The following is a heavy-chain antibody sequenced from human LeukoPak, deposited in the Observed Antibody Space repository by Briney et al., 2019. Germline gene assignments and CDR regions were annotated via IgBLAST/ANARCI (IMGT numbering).Heavy chain of an antibody. J-gene: IGHJ4*02. CDR1: GYTFTSYG. V-gene: IGHV1-18*01. D-gene: IGHD6-19*01. CDR2: ISAYNGNT. Sequence: ASVKVSCKASGYTFTSYGISWVRQAPGQGLEWMGWISAYNGNTNYAQKLQGRVTMTTDTSTSTAYMELSSLRSEDTAVYYCARAGHPSRSRYYFDYWGQGTLVTVSS. CDR3: ARAGHPSRSRYYFDY.